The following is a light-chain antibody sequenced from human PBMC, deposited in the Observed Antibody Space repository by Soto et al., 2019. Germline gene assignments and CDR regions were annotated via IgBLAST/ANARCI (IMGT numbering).Light chain of an antibody. CDR2: DVS. V-gene: IGLV2-14*01. CDR1: SSDVGGYNY. J-gene: IGLJ2*01. CDR3: SSYTSSSTSVV. Sequence: QPASVSGSPGQSITISCTGTSSDVGGYNYVSWYQQHPGKAPKLMIYDVSSRPSGVSNRFSGSKSGNTASLTISGLQAEDEADYYCSSYTSSSTSVVFGGGTKLTVL.